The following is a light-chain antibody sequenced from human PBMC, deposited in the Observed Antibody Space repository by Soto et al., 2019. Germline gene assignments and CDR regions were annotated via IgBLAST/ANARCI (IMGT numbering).Light chain of an antibody. Sequence: ETVLTQSLGTLSLCQEERATLTCRASQSVSSSYLAWYQQKPGQAPRLLIYGASSRATGIPDRFSGSGSGTDFTLTISRLEPEDFAVYYCQHYARSPRTFGQGTKVDIK. CDR3: QHYARSPRT. CDR2: GAS. V-gene: IGKV3-20*01. CDR1: QSVSSSY. J-gene: IGKJ1*01.